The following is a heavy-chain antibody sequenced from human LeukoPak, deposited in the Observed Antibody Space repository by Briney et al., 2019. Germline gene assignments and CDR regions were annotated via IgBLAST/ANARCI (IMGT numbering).Heavy chain of an antibody. CDR1: GGSFSGYY. D-gene: IGHD3-22*01. V-gene: IGHV4-34*01. CDR2: INHSGST. CDR3: ARGFSYYDSSGYYYDGMDY. J-gene: IGHJ4*02. Sequence: SSETLSLTCAVYGGSFSGYYWSWIRQPPGKGLEWIGEINHSGSTNYNPSLKSRVTISVDTSKNQFSLKLSSVTAADTAVYYCARGFSYYDSSGYYYDGMDYWGQGTLVTVSS.